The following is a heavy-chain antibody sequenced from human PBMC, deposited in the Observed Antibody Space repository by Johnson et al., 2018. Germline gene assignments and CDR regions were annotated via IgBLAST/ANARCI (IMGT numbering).Heavy chain of an antibody. Sequence: VRLVESGGGLVQPGGSLRLSCAASGFTFSSYDMHWVRQATGKGLEWVSAIGTAGDTYYPGSVKGRFTISREKAKNSLYLQMNSLRAGDTALYYCARSLSAATVHDAFDIWGQGTMVTVSS. D-gene: IGHD2-15*01. CDR3: ARSLSAATVHDAFDI. CDR1: GFTFSSYD. V-gene: IGHV3-13*01. J-gene: IGHJ3*02. CDR2: IGTAGDT.